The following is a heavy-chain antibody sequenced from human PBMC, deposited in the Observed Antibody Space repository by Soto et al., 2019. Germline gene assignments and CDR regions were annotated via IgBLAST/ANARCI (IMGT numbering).Heavy chain of an antibody. CDR1: GFTLSGFD. Sequence: EVQLVESGGGLVQPGGSLKLSCAASGFTLSGFDVHWVRQAAGEGLEWVARIKNKVESYATEYAASVKGRFNISRDDAKNTAYLEMNSLKTEDTAVYYCTRRHCSGGGCYSDFDFWGQGSLVTVSS. J-gene: IGHJ4*02. D-gene: IGHD2-15*01. V-gene: IGHV3-73*01. CDR2: IKNKVESYAT. CDR3: TRRHCSGGGCYSDFDF.